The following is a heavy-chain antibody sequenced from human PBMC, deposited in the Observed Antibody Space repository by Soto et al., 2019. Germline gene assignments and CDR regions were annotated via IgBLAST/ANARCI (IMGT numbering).Heavy chain of an antibody. CDR2: IDPSDSYT. CDR1: GYSFTSYW. CDR3: AMDGGCSSTSCYNFDY. J-gene: IGHJ4*02. V-gene: IGHV5-10-1*01. Sequence: GESLKISCKGSGYSFTSYWISWVRQMPGKGLEWMGRIDPSDSYTNYSPSFKGHVTISADTSISTAYLQWSSLKASDPAMHFWAMDGGCSSTSCYNFDYWGQGTLVTVSS. D-gene: IGHD2-2*02.